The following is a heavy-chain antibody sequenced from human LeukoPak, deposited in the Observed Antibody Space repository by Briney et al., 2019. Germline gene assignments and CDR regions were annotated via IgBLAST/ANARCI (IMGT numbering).Heavy chain of an antibody. CDR2: INEDGSGK. CDR1: GFTFSNYW. CDR3: ARDDGDV. V-gene: IGHV3-7*01. J-gene: IGHJ6*04. Sequence: TGGSLRLSCVSSGFTFSNYWMKWVRQAPGKGLEWVASINEDGSGKFSVGSVKDRITISRDNTRNSLDLQINSLTVEDTAIYYCARDDGDVWGTGTTVTVSP.